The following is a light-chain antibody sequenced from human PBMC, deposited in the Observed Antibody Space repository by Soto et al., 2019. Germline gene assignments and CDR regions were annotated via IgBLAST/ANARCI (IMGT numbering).Light chain of an antibody. V-gene: IGKV4-1*01. CDR3: QQSYTTPT. J-gene: IGKJ3*01. CDR1: QSVLHKSNNKNY. CDR2: WAS. Sequence: DIVMTQSPDSLAVSLGERATINCKSSQSVLHKSNNKNYLTWYQQKSGQPPKVLIFWASTRQSGVPDRFSGSGSGTNFTLTISSLQAEDVATYYCQQSYTTPTFGPGTKVEI.